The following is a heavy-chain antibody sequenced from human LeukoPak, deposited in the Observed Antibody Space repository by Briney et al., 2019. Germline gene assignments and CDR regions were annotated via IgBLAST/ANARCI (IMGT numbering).Heavy chain of an antibody. CDR1: GYTLTELS. CDR2: FDPEDGET. V-gene: IGHV1-24*01. J-gene: IGHJ3*02. Sequence: ASVKVSCKVSGYTLTELSMHWVRQAPGKGLEWMGGFDPEDGETIYAQKFQGRVTMTEDTSTDTAYMELSSLRSGDTAVYYCATVYAGKGVVDHHDAFDIWGQGTMVTVSS. D-gene: IGHD4-23*01. CDR3: ATVYAGKGVVDHHDAFDI.